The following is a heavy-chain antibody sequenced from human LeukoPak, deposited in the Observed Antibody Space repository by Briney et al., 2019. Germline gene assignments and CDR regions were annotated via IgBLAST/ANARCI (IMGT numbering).Heavy chain of an antibody. CDR3: ARHARTYIYGHGFAP. V-gene: IGHV5-51*01. CDR1: GYRFATYW. J-gene: IGHJ5*02. Sequence: GESLQISCQGSGYRFATYWIGWVRHMPGRGLEWMGIIYPGDSNIRYNPSFQGHVTISVDKSINTAYLQWSSLEASDPAMYYCARHARTYIYGHGFAPRGQGTLVPVSS. D-gene: IGHD3-10*01. CDR2: IYPGDSNI.